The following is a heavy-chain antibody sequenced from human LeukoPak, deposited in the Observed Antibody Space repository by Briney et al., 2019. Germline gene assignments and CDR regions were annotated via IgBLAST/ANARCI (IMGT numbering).Heavy chain of an antibody. V-gene: IGHV4-34*01. D-gene: IGHD2-15*01. CDR2: INHSGST. J-gene: IGHJ5*02. CDR3: ARGGIVVVVAARRFDP. Sequence: PETLSLTCAVYGGSFSGYYWSWIRQPPGKGLEWIGEINHSGSTDYNPSLKSRVTISVDTSKNQFSLKLSSVTAADTAVYYCARGGIVVVVAARRFDPWGQGTLVTVSS. CDR1: GGSFSGYY.